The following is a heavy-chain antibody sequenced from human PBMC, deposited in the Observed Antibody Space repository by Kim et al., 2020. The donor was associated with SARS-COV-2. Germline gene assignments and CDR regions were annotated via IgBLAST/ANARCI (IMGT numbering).Heavy chain of an antibody. CDR3: AREGGRYDILTGSNNWFDP. CDR1: GYTFTSYD. V-gene: IGHV1-8*01. Sequence: ASVKVSCKASGYTFTSYDINWVRQATGQGLEWMGWMNPNSGNTGYAQKFQGRVTMTRNTSISTAYMELSSLRSEDTAVYYCAREGGRYDILTGSNNWFDPWGQGTLVTVSS. D-gene: IGHD3-9*01. CDR2: MNPNSGNT. J-gene: IGHJ5*02.